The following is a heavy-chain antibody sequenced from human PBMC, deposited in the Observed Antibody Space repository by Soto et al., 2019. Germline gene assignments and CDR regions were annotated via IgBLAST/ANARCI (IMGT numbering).Heavy chain of an antibody. CDR2: IWYDGSNK. D-gene: IGHD6-13*01. CDR1: GFTFSSYG. J-gene: IGHJ4*02. V-gene: IGHV3-33*01. Sequence: QVQLVESGGGVVQPGRSLRLSCAASGFTFSSYGMHWVRQAPGKGLEWVAVIWYDGSNKYYADSVKGVFTISSDNSKNTLYLQMNSLRAEDTAVYYCARGALIAAERPDYWGQGTLVTVSS. CDR3: ARGALIAAERPDY.